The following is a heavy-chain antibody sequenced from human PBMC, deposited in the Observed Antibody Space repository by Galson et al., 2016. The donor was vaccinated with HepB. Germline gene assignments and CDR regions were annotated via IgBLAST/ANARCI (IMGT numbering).Heavy chain of an antibody. V-gene: IGHV3-23*01. J-gene: IGHJ4*02. Sequence: SLRLSCAASGFSFSTSGMSWVRQTPGRGLEWVSGITGSGCTTHYADSVKGRFTISRDNSKNTLYLDMNNLRAGDTAVYYCGKLGGFDYWGQGALVTVSS. CDR3: GKLGGFDY. CDR2: ITGSGCTT. CDR1: GFSFSTSG. D-gene: IGHD3-16*01.